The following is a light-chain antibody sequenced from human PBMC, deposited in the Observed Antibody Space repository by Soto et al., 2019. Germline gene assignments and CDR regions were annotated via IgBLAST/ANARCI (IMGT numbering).Light chain of an antibody. CDR1: QGISNY. CDR3: QKYNSAPP. CDR2: AAS. V-gene: IGKV1-27*01. Sequence: DIQMTQSPSSLSASVGDRVTITCRASQGISNYLAWYQQKPGKVPKLLIYAASTLQSGVPSPFSGSGSRTDFTLTISSLQPEDVATYYCQKYNSAPPFGGGTKVEIK. J-gene: IGKJ4*01.